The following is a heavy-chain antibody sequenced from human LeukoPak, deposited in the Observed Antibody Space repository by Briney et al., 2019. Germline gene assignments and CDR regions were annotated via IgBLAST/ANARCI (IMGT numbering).Heavy chain of an antibody. CDR2: ISGSGGST. J-gene: IGHJ4*02. D-gene: IGHD1-26*01. CDR3: AKDGDSGSYGVPFDY. CDR1: GFTFSSYA. V-gene: IGHV3-23*01. Sequence: RSGGSLRLSCAASGFTFSSYAMSWVRQAPGKGLEWVSAISGSGGSTYYADSVKGRFTISRDNSKNTLYLQMNSLRAEDTAVYYCAKDGDSGSYGVPFDYWGQGTLVTVSS.